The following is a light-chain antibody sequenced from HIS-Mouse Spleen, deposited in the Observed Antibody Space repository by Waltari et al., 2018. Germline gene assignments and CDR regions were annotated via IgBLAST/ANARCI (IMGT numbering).Light chain of an antibody. V-gene: IGLV3-1*01. CDR3: QAWDSSTVV. J-gene: IGLJ2*01. CDR2: QDS. CDR1: KLGDTY. Sequence: SYELTQPPSVSVSPGQTASIPCSGAKLGDTYACWYQQKPGQSPVLVIYQDSKRPSGIPERFSGSNSGNTATLTISGTQAMDEADYYCQAWDSSTVVFGGGTKLTVL.